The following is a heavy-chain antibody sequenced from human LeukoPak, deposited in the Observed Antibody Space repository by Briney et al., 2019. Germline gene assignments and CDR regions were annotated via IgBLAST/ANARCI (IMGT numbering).Heavy chain of an antibody. D-gene: IGHD3-10*01. CDR3: ARVSRTMGFDY. CDR1: GGSISSGGSS. J-gene: IGHJ4*02. CDR2: IYHSGST. Sequence: PSQTLSLTCAVSGGSISSGGSSWSWIRQPPGKGLEWIGYIYHSGSTYYNPSLKSRVTISVDRSKNQFSLKLSSVTAADTAVYYCARVSRTMGFDYWGQGTLVTVSS. V-gene: IGHV4-30-2*01.